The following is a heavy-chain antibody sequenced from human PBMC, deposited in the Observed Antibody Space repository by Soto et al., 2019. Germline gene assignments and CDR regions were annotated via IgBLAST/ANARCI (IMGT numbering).Heavy chain of an antibody. CDR2: ISSSSSTI. D-gene: IGHD6-6*01. V-gene: IGHV3-48*01. CDR3: ARESSIAARWRSYAFDI. Sequence: GGSLRLSCAASGFTFSSYSMNWVRQAPGKGLEWVSYISSSSSTIYYADSVKGRFTISRDNAKNSLYLQMNSLRAEDTAVYYCARESSIAARWRSYAFDIWGQGTMVTVSS. J-gene: IGHJ3*02. CDR1: GFTFSSYS.